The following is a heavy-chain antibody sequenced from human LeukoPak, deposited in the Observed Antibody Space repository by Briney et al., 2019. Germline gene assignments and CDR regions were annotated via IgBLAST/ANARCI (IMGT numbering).Heavy chain of an antibody. V-gene: IGHV6-1*01. Sequence: SQTLSLTCAISGGSVSNKDDAWNWIRQSPSRGLEWLGRTYYRSQWYNDYALSVKGRITVNPDTSKNQFSLQLNSVTPEDTAVYYCARGAIAAAGTDTHWFDPWGQGTLVTVSS. CDR3: ARGAIAAAGTDTHWFDP. CDR1: GGSVSNKDDA. D-gene: IGHD6-13*01. CDR2: TYYRSQWYN. J-gene: IGHJ5*02.